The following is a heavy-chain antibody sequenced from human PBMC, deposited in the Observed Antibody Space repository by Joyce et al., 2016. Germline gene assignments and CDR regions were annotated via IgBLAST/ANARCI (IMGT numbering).Heavy chain of an antibody. Sequence: QVQLVQSGAEVKRPGASVKVSCKASGYTFSNYGITWVRRAPGLGLEWMGWINGYNMKTTYAQKFQGRVSMTTDTSTRTAYMDLSSLRPDDTAVYYCARQFFSSSRRMDLWGQGTTVIVSS. CDR1: GYTFSNYG. J-gene: IGHJ6*02. CDR3: ARQFFSSSRRMDL. V-gene: IGHV1-18*01. D-gene: IGHD6-13*01. CDR2: INGYNMKT.